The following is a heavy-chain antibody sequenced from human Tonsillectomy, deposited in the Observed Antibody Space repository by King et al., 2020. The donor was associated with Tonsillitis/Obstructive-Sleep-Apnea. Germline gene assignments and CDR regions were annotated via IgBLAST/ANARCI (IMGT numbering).Heavy chain of an antibody. CDR1: GYTFTIYA. J-gene: IGHJ3*02. CDR2: ISTNTGNP. D-gene: IGHD2-15*01. V-gene: IGHV7-4-1*02. Sequence: QLVQSGSELKNPGASVKVSCKASGYTFTIYAMNWVRQAPGQGLEWMGWISTNTGNPTYAQDFTGRFVFSLDTSVSTAYLQISSLKAEDTAVYYCARRYCSGGRCHYDAFDIWGQGTMVTVSS. CDR3: ARRYCSGGRCHYDAFDI.